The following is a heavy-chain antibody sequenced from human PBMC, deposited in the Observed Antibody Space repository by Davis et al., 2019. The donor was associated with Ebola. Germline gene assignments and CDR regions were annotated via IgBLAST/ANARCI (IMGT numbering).Heavy chain of an antibody. CDR1: GGSFSGYY. D-gene: IGHD6-13*01. J-gene: IGHJ4*02. V-gene: IGHV4-34*01. CDR3: ARGNTIAAAGTGYYFDY. CDR2: INHGGST. Sequence: MPSETLSLTCAVYGGSFSGYYWTWIRQPPGKGLEWIGEINHGGSTNYNPSLKSRVTMSVDTSKNQFSLKLISVTAADTAVYFCARGNTIAAAGTGYYFDYWGQGTLVTVSS.